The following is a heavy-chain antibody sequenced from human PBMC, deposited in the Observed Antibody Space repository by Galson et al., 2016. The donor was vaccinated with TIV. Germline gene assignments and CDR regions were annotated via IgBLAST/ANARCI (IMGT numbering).Heavy chain of an antibody. CDR2: IIPVFGTT. CDR3: ARSRGYSYGYVDP. Sequence: SVKVSCKASGGTFNSYGISWVRQAPGQGLQWMGGIIPVFGTTKYSQDFQGRVAVTADESTGTAYMELSGLRFDDTAVHFCARSRGYSYGYVDPWGQGTLVTVSA. CDR1: GGTFNSYG. D-gene: IGHD5-18*01. J-gene: IGHJ5*02. V-gene: IGHV1-69*13.